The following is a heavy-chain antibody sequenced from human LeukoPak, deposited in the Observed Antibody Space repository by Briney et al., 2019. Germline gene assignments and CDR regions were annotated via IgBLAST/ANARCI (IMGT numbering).Heavy chain of an antibody. CDR3: ARAYCSSTSCSSFDY. CDR1: GFTFSSDW. D-gene: IGHD2-2*01. J-gene: IGHJ4*02. V-gene: IGHV3-7*03. Sequence: GGSLRLSCAASGFTFSSDWMTWVRQAPGKGLEWVANIKPDGDEKNYVDSVRGRFTISRDNARNSLYLQMNSLRAEDTALYYCARAYCSSTSCSSFDYWGQGTLVTVSS. CDR2: IKPDGDEK.